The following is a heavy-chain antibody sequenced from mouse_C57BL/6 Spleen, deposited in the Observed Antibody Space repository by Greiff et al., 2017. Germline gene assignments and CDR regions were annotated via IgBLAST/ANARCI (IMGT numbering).Heavy chain of an antibody. CDR2: INPNNGGT. V-gene: IGHV1-18*01. J-gene: IGHJ3*01. Sequence: EVQLQQSGPELVKPGASVKIPCKASGYTFTDYNMDWVKQSHGKSLEWIGDINPNNGGTNYNQKFKGKATLTVDKSSSTAYMELRSLTSEDTAVYYCARWYYGSSPWFAYWGQGTLVTVSA. D-gene: IGHD1-1*01. CDR3: ARWYYGSSPWFAY. CDR1: GYTFTDYN.